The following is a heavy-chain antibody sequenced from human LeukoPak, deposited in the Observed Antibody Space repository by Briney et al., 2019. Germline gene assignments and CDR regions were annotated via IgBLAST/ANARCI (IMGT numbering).Heavy chain of an antibody. CDR3: AKDLSWFDP. CDR2: ISSSSSYI. Sequence: PGGSLRLSCAASGFTFSSYTMNWVRQAPGKGLEWVSSISSSSSYIYYADSVKGRFTISRDNSKNTLYLQMNSLRAEDTAVYYCAKDLSWFDPWGQGTLVTVSS. V-gene: IGHV3-21*04. CDR1: GFTFSSYT. J-gene: IGHJ5*02.